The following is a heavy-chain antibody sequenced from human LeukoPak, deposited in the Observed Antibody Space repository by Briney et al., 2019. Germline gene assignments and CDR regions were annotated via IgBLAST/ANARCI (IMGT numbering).Heavy chain of an antibody. CDR2: IYYSGST. D-gene: IGHD3-22*01. CDR3: ASSDYYDSSGYRW. Sequence: SETLSLTCTVSGGSISSYYWSWIRQPPGKGLEWVGYIYYSGSTNYNPYLKSRVTISVDTSKNQFSLKLSSVTAADTAVYYCASSDYYDSSGYRWWGQGILVTVSS. CDR1: GGSISSYY. J-gene: IGHJ4*02. V-gene: IGHV4-59*08.